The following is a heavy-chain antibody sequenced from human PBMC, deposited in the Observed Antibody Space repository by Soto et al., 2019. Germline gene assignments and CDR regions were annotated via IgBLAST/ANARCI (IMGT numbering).Heavy chain of an antibody. CDR3: ARDPRPPLILTGPLRTNGMDV. V-gene: IGHV3-33*01. D-gene: IGHD3-9*01. CDR2: IWYDGSNK. Sequence: GGSLRLSCAASGFTFSSYGMHWVRQAPGKWLEWVAVIWYDGSNKYYADSVKGRFTISRDNSKNTLYLQMNSLRAEDTAVYYCARDPRPPLILTGPLRTNGMDVWGQGTTVTVSS. J-gene: IGHJ6*02. CDR1: GFTFSSYG.